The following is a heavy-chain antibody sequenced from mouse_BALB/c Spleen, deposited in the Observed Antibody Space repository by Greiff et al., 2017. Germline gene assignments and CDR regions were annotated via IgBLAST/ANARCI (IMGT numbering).Heavy chain of an antibody. V-gene: IGHV5-6*01. CDR1: GFTFSSYG. Sequence: DVQLVESGGDLVKPGGSLKLSCAASGFTFSSYGMSWVRQTPDKRLEWVATISSGGSYTYYPDSVKGRFTISRDNAKNTLYLQMSSLKSEDTAMYYCARRVRRVYFDYWGQGTTLTVSS. CDR2: ISSGGSYT. CDR3: ARRVRRVYFDY. D-gene: IGHD2-14*01. J-gene: IGHJ2*01.